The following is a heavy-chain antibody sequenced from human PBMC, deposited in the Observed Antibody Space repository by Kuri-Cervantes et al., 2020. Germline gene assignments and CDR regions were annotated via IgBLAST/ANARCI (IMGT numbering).Heavy chain of an antibody. CDR2: IGHSNTI. Sequence: GESLKISCEASGFTFSIYSMNWVRQAPGKGLEWDSYIGHSNTISYADSVKGRFTASRDNAKNSLHLLMNSLRDEDTAVYYCAREMPYSSGWYYFDYWGQGTLVTVSS. CDR3: AREMPYSSGWYYFDY. CDR1: GFTFSIYS. V-gene: IGHV3-48*02. J-gene: IGHJ4*02. D-gene: IGHD6-19*01.